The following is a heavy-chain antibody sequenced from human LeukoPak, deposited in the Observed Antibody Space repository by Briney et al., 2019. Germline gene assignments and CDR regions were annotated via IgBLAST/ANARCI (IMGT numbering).Heavy chain of an antibody. Sequence: RASVKVSCKASGGTFSSYAISWVRQAPGQGLEWMGGIIPIFGTANYAQKFQGRVTITADESTSTAYMELSSLRSEDTAVYYCARDGYPYCGGDCHQLSWGQGTLVTVSS. V-gene: IGHV1-69*13. J-gene: IGHJ4*02. CDR3: ARDGYPYCGGDCHQLS. D-gene: IGHD2-21*02. CDR1: GGTFSSYA. CDR2: IIPIFGTA.